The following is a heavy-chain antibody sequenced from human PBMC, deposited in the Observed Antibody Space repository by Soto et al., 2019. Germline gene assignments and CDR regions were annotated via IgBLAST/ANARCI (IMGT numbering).Heavy chain of an antibody. CDR1: GYTFTGYY. J-gene: IGHJ5*02. CDR3: ARGVAATENWFDP. D-gene: IGHD2-15*01. CDR2: INPNSGGT. Sequence: ASVKVSCKASGYTFTGYYMHWVRQAPGQGLEWVGWINPNSGGTNYAQKFQGWVTMTRDTSISTAYMELSRLRSDDTAVYYCARGVAATENWFDPWGQGTLVTVSS. V-gene: IGHV1-2*04.